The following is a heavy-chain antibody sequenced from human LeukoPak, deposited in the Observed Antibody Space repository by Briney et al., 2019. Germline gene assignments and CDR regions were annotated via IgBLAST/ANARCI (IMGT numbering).Heavy chain of an antibody. Sequence: GGSLRLSCAASGFTFSSYGMHWVRQAPGKGLEWVAVISYDGSNKYYADPVKGRFTISRDNSKNTLYLQMNSLRAEDTAVYYCAKGRTAMVTGGVDYWGQGTLVTVSS. V-gene: IGHV3-30*18. CDR1: GFTFSSYG. J-gene: IGHJ4*02. D-gene: IGHD5-18*01. CDR3: AKGRTAMVTGGVDY. CDR2: ISYDGSNK.